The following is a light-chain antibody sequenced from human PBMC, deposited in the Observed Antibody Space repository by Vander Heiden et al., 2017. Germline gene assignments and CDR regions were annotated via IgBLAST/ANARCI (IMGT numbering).Light chain of an antibody. CDR2: ITN. Sequence: QTVVTQEASCSVSPGGTITLTCGLSSGSVSTSYYPSWYQQTPGQAPRTLIYITNIRSSGVPDRFSGSILGNKAALTITWAQADDESDYYCVLYMGSGISIFSGWTKLTVL. CDR3: VLYMGSGISI. V-gene: IGLV8-61*01. J-gene: IGLJ2*01. CDR1: SGSVSTSYY.